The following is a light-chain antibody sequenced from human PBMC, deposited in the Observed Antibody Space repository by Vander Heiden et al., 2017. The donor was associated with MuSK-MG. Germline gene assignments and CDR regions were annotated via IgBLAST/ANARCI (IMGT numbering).Light chain of an antibody. CDR3: QQYNSYSLT. J-gene: IGKJ4*01. Sequence: IQMTHSPSTLSASVGDRVTITCRASQSISSWLAWYQQKPGKAPKLLIYKASSLESGVPSRFSGSGSGTEFTLTISSLQPDDFATYYCQQYNSYSLTFGGGAKVEI. CDR1: QSISSW. CDR2: KAS. V-gene: IGKV1-5*03.